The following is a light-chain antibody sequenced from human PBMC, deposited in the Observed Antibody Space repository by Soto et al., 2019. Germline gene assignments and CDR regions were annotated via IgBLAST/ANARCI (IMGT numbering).Light chain of an antibody. CDR3: QQYENYWT. Sequence: DIQKTQYPPTLSASVGERVTITCRASQPISSWLAWYHQKPGKAPKLLIYDASNLESGVPSRFSGSGSGTEFTLTISSLQPEDFGIYYCQQYENYWTFGQGTKVDNK. V-gene: IGKV1-5*01. CDR1: QPISSW. CDR2: DAS. J-gene: IGKJ1*01.